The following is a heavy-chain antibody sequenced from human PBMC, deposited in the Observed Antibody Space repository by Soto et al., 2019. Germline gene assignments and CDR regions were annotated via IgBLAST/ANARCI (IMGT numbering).Heavy chain of an antibody. CDR3: VRVVAIPGYPDN. V-gene: IGHV1-69*12. J-gene: IGHJ4*02. CDR2: IVPIVDTS. D-gene: IGHD5-12*01. CDR1: GGTFSSYA. Sequence: QVQLVQSGAEVRQPASSVKVSCKTSGGTFSSYAISWVRQAPGQGLEWVGGIVPIVDTSTYAQKFQGRVRVDANESTKTVDMELSSLRADDTAVYYCVRVVAIPGYPDNWGQGTLVTVSS.